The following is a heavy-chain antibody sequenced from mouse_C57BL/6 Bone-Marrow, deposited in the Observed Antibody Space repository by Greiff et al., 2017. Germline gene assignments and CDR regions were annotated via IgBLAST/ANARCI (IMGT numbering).Heavy chain of an antibody. CDR3: ARSDYYGSSWFAY. J-gene: IGHJ3*01. V-gene: IGHV1-12*01. CDR2: IYPGNGDT. Sequence: QVQLQQSGAELVRPGASVKMSCKASGYTFTSYNMHWVKQTPRHGLEWIGAIYPGNGDTSYNQKFKGKATLTVDKSSSTAYMQLSSLTSEDSAVYFCARSDYYGSSWFAYWGQGTLVTVSA. CDR1: GYTFTSYN. D-gene: IGHD1-1*01.